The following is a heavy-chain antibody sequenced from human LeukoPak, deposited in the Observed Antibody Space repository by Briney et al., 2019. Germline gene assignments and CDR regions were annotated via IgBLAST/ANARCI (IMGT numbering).Heavy chain of an antibody. J-gene: IGHJ6*02. V-gene: IGHV4-4*07. D-gene: IGHD5-18*01. Sequence: SETLSLTCTVSGGSISSYYWCWIRQPAATGLEWIWRIYTSGSTNSNPTLTVRVTMSVDTSKNQFSLKLSSVTAADTAVYYCARDPARGYSYGSYYYYYYGMDVWGQGTTVTVSS. CDR2: IYTSGST. CDR1: GGSISSYY. CDR3: ARDPARGYSYGSYYYYYYGMDV.